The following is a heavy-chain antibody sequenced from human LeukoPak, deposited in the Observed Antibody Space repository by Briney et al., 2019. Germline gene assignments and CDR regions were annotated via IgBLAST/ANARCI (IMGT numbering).Heavy chain of an antibody. CDR3: AHRRPIVGWNYPYFGFDT. CDR1: GFSLSTSAVG. J-gene: IGHJ5*02. D-gene: IGHD1-26*01. V-gene: IGHV2-5*01. CDR2: LYSTDDK. Sequence: ESGPTLVKPTQTLTLTRTFSGFSLSTSAVGVGWIRQPPGKAVEWLALLYSTDDKRYTPSLKSRRTLTTDTSKTQVVLTMTNMEPADTATYYCAHRRPIVGWNYPYFGFDTWGQGTLVTVSS.